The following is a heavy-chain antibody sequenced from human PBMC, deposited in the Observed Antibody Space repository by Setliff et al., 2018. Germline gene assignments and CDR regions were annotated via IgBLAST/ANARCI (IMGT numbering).Heavy chain of an antibody. CDR2: IYTGGRT. D-gene: IGHD2-15*01. V-gene: IGHV3-66*02. J-gene: IGHJ4*02. CDR3: AKTCSGSGCYAGLES. Sequence: QPGGSLRLSCAASGFTFSSYWMSWVRQAPGKGLEWVSAIYTGGRTDSADSVKGRFTISRDNSKNTLYLQMNSLRPEDTAVYYCAKTCSGSGCYAGLESWGQGTPVTVSS. CDR1: GFTFSSYW.